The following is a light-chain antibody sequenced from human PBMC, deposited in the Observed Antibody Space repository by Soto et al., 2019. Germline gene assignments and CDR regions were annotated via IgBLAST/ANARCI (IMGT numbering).Light chain of an antibody. Sequence: QSALTQPASVSGSPGQSITISCTGTSSDIGGYKHVSWYQQHPDKAPKLMIYEVSNRPSGVSNRFSGSKSGNTASLTISGLQAEDEADYYCSSYTTSSTQVFGTGTKLTVL. V-gene: IGLV2-14*01. CDR1: SSDIGGYKH. CDR2: EVS. CDR3: SSYTTSSTQV. J-gene: IGLJ1*01.